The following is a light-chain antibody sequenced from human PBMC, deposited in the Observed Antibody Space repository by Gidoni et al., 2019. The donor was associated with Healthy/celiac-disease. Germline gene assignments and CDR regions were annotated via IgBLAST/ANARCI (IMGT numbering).Light chain of an antibody. CDR3: QQRSNWPLT. V-gene: IGKV3-11*01. CDR1: QSVSSY. Sequence: IVLTHSPATLSLSPGERATISCRASQSVSSYLAWYQQKPGQAPRLLIYDASNRATGIPARFSGSGSGTEFTLTISSLEPEDFAVYYCQQRSNWPLTFGGGTKVEIK. J-gene: IGKJ4*01. CDR2: DAS.